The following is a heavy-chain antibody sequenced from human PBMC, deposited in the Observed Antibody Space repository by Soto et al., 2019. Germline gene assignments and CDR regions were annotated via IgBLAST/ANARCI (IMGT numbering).Heavy chain of an antibody. CDR1: GFTFSHHS. CDR3: VRGKEAGVWFDP. Sequence: ASVKVSCKASGFTFSHHSIHWVRQAPGQRLEWMGWINSDTGYTKYSQKFQARLTITWDSSAKTAYMEPSSLQSEDTAVYYCVRGKEAGVWFDPWGQGTLVTVSS. CDR2: INSDTGYT. D-gene: IGHD3-10*01. J-gene: IGHJ5*02. V-gene: IGHV1-3*04.